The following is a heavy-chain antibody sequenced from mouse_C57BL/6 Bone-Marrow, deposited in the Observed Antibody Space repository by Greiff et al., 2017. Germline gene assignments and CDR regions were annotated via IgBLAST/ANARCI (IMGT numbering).Heavy chain of an antibody. Sequence: QVQLQQSGAELVRPGTSVKMSCKASGYTFTNYWIGWAKQRPGHGLEWIGDLYPGGGSPNYNEKFKVKATLTADTSSSTAYMQFSSLTSGDSAIYYCARTGPAWFAYWGQGTLVTVSA. CDR3: ARTGPAWFAY. D-gene: IGHD4-1*01. CDR2: LYPGGGSP. CDR1: GYTFTNYW. V-gene: IGHV1-63*01. J-gene: IGHJ3*01.